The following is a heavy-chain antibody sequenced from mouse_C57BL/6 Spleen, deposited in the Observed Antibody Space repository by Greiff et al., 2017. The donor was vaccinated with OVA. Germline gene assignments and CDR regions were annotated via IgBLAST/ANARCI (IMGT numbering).Heavy chain of an antibody. CDR1: GYTFTDYE. V-gene: IGHV1-15*01. CDR3: TRDVGYDHYYAMDY. Sequence: VQLQQSGAELVRPGASVTLSCKASGYTFTDYEMHWVKQTPVHGLEWIGAIDPETGGTDYNQKFKGKATLTADKSSSTAYLELRSLTSEASADYYCTRDVGYDHYYAMDYWGQGTSVTVSS. CDR2: IDPETGGT. D-gene: IGHD2-2*01. J-gene: IGHJ4*01.